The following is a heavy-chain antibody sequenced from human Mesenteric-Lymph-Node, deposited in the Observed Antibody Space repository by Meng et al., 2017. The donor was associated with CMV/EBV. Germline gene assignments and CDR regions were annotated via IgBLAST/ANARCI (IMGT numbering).Heavy chain of an antibody. CDR3: ARGSDIPVNNY. V-gene: IGHV4-34*01. D-gene: IGHD2-15*01. CDR1: GGSFSGYY. J-gene: IGHJ4*02. CDR2: INHSGVP. Sequence: QVQLQQWGAGLLKLSETLSLTCADYGGSFSGYYWSWIRQPPGKGLEWIGEINHSGVPNYNPSLKSRVTISLDRSKNQFSLKLSSVTAEDTAVYYCARGSDIPVNNYWGQGTLVTVSS.